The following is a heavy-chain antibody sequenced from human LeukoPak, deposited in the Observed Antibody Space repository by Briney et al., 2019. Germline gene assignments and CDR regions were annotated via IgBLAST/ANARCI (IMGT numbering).Heavy chain of an antibody. V-gene: IGHV1-8*01. Sequence: GASVKVSCKASGYTITTYDINWVRQATGQGLEWLGWMNPSSGNTGYAQKFQGRVTVTRNISITTAYMELANLRSEDTAVYYCARVSGNCGGDCYRLLYWGQGTLVTVSS. CDR1: GYTITTYD. J-gene: IGHJ4*02. CDR3: ARVSGNCGGDCYRLLY. CDR2: MNPSSGNT. D-gene: IGHD2-21*01.